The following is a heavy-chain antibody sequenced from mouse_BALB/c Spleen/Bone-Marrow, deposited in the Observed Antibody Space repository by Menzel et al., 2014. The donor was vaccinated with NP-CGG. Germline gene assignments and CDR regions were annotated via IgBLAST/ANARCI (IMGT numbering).Heavy chain of an antibody. Sequence: DVQLVESGGGLVKPGGPLKLSCAASGFTFSSYAMSWVRPTPEKRLEWVASISSGGSTYYPDSVKGRFTISRDNARNILYLQMSSLRSEDTAMYSCAREEYGQKVYAMDYWGQGTSVTVSS. J-gene: IGHJ4*01. V-gene: IGHV5-6-5*01. CDR2: ISSGGST. CDR3: AREEYGQKVYAMDY. CDR1: GFTFSSYA. D-gene: IGHD2-10*02.